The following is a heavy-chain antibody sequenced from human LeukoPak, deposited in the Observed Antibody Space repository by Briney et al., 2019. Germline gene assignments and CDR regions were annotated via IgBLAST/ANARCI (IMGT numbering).Heavy chain of an antibody. CDR1: GGSISSYY. J-gene: IGHJ6*03. Sequence: SETRSLTCTVSGGSISSYYWSWIRQPPGKGLEWIGYIYTSGSTNYNPSLKSRVTISVDTSKNQFSLKLSSVTAADTAVYYCARQGRGYYYMDVWGKGTTVTVSS. CDR2: IYTSGST. V-gene: IGHV4-4*09. CDR3: ARQGRGYYYMDV.